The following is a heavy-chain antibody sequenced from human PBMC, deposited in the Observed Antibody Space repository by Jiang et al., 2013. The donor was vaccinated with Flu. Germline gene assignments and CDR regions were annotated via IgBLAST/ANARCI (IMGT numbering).Heavy chain of an antibody. J-gene: IGHJ2*01. CDR1: GFNFSNYW. V-gene: IGHV3-7*03. Sequence: RLSCAASGFNFSNYWMSWVRQAPGKGLEWVANIKQDGSEKYYVDSLKGRFTISRDNSKNTLYLQMNSLRAEDTAVYYCAAGWYFDLWGRGTLVTVSS. CDR2: IKQDGSEK. CDR3: AAGWYFDL. D-gene: IGHD1-1*01.